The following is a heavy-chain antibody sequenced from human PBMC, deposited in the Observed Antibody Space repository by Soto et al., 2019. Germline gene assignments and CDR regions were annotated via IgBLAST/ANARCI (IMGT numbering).Heavy chain of an antibody. J-gene: IGHJ4*02. D-gene: IGHD2-15*01. Sequence: ASVKVSCKASGYAFTSYGISWVRQAPGQGLEWMGWISAYNGNTNYAQKLQGRVTMTTDTSTSTAYMELRSLRSDDTAVYYCARGHCSGGSCYSNYWGQGTLVTVSS. CDR1: GYAFTSYG. V-gene: IGHV1-18*01. CDR2: ISAYNGNT. CDR3: ARGHCSGGSCYSNY.